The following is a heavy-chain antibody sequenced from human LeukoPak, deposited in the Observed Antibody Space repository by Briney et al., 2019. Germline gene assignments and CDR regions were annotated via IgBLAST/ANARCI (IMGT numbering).Heavy chain of an antibody. V-gene: IGHV1-2*02. D-gene: IGHD3-10*01. CDR1: GYTFTGYY. CDR2: INPNSGGT. J-gene: IGHJ4*02. CDR3: ARDGTWYYYGSGSPPLFDY. Sequence: GASVKVSCKASGYTFTGYYMHWVRQAPGQGLEWMGWINPNSGGTNYAQKFQGRVTMTRDTSISTAYMELSRLRSDDTAVYHCARDGTWYYYGSGSPPLFDYWGQGTLVTVSS.